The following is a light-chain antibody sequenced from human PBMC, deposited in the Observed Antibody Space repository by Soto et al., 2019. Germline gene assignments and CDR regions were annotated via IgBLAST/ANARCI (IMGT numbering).Light chain of an antibody. J-gene: IGKJ2*01. Sequence: DIQMTQSPSSLSASGGGRVTITCRASQTIGRYLNWYQQQLGKAPKLLIYAGSNLQSGVPSRFSGTGSGTDFTLTISSLQPEDFATYYCQQSFITPHTFGQGTKVDIK. CDR1: QTIGRY. CDR3: QQSFITPHT. CDR2: AGS. V-gene: IGKV1-39*01.